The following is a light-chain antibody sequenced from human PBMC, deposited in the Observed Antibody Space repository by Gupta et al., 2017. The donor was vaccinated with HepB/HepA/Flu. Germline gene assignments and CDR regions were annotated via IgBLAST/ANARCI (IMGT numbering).Light chain of an antibody. CDR3: RQRKHCPSP. V-gene: IGKV2-30*01. J-gene: IGKJ2*01. CDR2: KVS. CDR1: QSLVYKDDGNTH. Sequence: DFVMTQSPLSLPVTLGQPASISCRSSQSLVYKDDGNTHLNWFHQRPGQSPRRLIYKVSNRDYGVPESFSGSGLGTDFTLIISRGEAEDLGFYYCRQRKHCPSPFGQGTKLEI.